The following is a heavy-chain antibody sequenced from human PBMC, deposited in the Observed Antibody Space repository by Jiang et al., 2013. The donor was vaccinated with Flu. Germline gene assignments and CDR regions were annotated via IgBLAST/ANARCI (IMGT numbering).Heavy chain of an antibody. Sequence: IRQPPGKGLEWIGYIYYSGSTYYNPSLNESSYHISRHVQEPSSPLKLSSVTAADTAVYYCASAKYTVVVPAAVGGGWFDPLGPGNPGHRLL. V-gene: IGHV4-30-4*01. D-gene: IGHD2-2*01. J-gene: IGHJ5*02. CDR3: ASAKYTVVVPAAVGGGWFDP. CDR2: IYYSGST.